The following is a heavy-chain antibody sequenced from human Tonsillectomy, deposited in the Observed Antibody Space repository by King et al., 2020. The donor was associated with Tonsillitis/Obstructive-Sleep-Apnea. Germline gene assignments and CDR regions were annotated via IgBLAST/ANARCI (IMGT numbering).Heavy chain of an antibody. CDR3: VKEQSRRTITYSESTEYYFGMDV. J-gene: IGHJ6*02. Sequence: VQLVESGGGLVQPGESLRLSCSASGFTFSNYAMHWVRQAPGKGLEYASAIRSNGSSTYYADSVKGRFTISRDISKNTLYLQMSSLRAEDTAVYYCVKEQSRRTITYSESTEYYFGMDVWGEGTTVTLS. CDR1: GFTFSNYA. D-gene: IGHD5-12*01. CDR2: IRSNGSST. V-gene: IGHV3-64D*06.